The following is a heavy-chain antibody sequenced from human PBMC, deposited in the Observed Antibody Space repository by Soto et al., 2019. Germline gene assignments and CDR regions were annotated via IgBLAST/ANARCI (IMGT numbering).Heavy chain of an antibody. D-gene: IGHD3-3*01. Sequence: GGSLRLSCAASGFTFSSYAMHWVRQAPGKGLEYVSAISSNGGSTYYANSVKGRFTISRDNSKNTLYLQMGSLRAEDMAVYYCARARGRTEDYDFWSGYYELDYWGQGTLVTVSS. CDR2: ISSNGGST. J-gene: IGHJ4*02. CDR1: GFTFSSYA. CDR3: ARARGRTEDYDFWSGYYELDY. V-gene: IGHV3-64*01.